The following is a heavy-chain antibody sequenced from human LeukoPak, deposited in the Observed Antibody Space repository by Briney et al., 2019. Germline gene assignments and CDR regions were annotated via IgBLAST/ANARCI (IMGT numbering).Heavy chain of an antibody. Sequence: GGSLRLSCAVSGFAVRSNYMNWVRQAPGKGLVWVSRINSDGSSTSYADSVKGRFTISRDNAKNTLYLQMNSLRAEDTAVYYCARDSSSWYRGLDYWGQGTLVTVSS. D-gene: IGHD6-13*01. CDR2: INSDGSST. CDR1: GFAVRSNY. J-gene: IGHJ4*02. V-gene: IGHV3-74*01. CDR3: ARDSSSWYRGLDY.